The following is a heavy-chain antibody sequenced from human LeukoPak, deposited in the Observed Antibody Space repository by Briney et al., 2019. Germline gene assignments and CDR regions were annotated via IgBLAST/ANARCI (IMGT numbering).Heavy chain of an antibody. V-gene: IGHV1-2*02. J-gene: IGHJ4*02. CDR3: ARDLQAAAGDY. CDR1: GYTVTGYY. D-gene: IGHD6-13*01. CDR2: INPNSGGT. Sequence: ASVNVSCKASGYTVTGYYMHWERQAPGQGLEWMGWINPNSGGTNYAQKFQGRVTMTRDTSISTAYMELSRLRSEAAAVYYCARDLQAAAGDYWGQGTLVTVSS.